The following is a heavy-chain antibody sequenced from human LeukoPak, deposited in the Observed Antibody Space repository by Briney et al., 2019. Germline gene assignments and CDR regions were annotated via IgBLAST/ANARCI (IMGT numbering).Heavy chain of an antibody. J-gene: IGHJ4*02. CDR3: VSFYETY. V-gene: IGHV3-74*01. Sequence: YCXHWVRQAPGEGLVWVSHINGDGSWTTYADSVKGRFTISKDNAKNTVYLQMNNLRAEDTAVYYCVSFYETYWGRGTLVTVSS. CDR1: YC. CDR2: INGDGSWT. D-gene: IGHD2-2*01.